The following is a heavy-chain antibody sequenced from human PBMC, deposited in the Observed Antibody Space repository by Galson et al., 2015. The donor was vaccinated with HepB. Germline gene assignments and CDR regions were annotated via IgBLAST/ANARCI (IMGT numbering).Heavy chain of an antibody. CDR3: ARDSEGLYYYYGMDV. CDR1: GFTFSSYW. V-gene: IGHV3-7*01. CDR2: IKQDGSEK. J-gene: IGHJ6*02. Sequence: SLRLSCAASGFTFSSYWMSWVRQAPGKGLEWVANIKQDGSEKYYVDSVKGRFTISRDNAKNSLYLQMNSLRAEDTAVYYCARDSEGLYYYYGMDVWGQGTTVTVSS.